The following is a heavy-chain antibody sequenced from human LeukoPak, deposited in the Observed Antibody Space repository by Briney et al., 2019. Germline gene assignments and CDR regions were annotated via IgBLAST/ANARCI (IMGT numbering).Heavy chain of an antibody. Sequence: GGSLRLSCAASGFTVSSNYMSWVRQAPGKGLEWVAFIRYDGSNKYYADSVKGRFTISRDNSKNTLYLQMNSLRAEDTAVYYCAKGRGYSYTLDYWGQGTLVTVSS. CDR2: IRYDGSNK. V-gene: IGHV3-30*02. J-gene: IGHJ4*02. CDR1: GFTVSSNY. CDR3: AKGRGYSYTLDY. D-gene: IGHD5-18*01.